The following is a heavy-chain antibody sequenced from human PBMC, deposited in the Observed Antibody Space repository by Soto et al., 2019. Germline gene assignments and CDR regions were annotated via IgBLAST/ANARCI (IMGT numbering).Heavy chain of an antibody. CDR3: ARDMETYYYYGMDV. D-gene: IGHD3-3*01. CDR2: INPNRGGT. J-gene: IGHJ6*02. CDR1: GYTFTGYY. V-gene: IGHV1-2*04. Sequence: QVQLVQSGAEVKKPGASVKVSCKASGYTFTGYYMHWVRQAPGQGLEWMGWINPNRGGTNYAQKFQGWVTMNRDTSISTAYMELSKLRSDDTAVYYCARDMETYYYYGMDVWGQGTTVTVSS.